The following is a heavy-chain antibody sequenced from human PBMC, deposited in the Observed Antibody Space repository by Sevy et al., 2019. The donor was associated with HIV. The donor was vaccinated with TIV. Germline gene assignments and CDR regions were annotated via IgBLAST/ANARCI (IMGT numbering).Heavy chain of an antibody. D-gene: IGHD4-17*01. V-gene: IGHV4-61*01. CDR3: ARCRSPYGDYATGSFDY. CDR1: GGSVSTDSYY. CDR2: LFYSGST. J-gene: IGHJ4*02. Sequence: SETLSLTCTVSGGSVSTDSYYWSWIRQPPGKGLEWIGYLFYSGSTNYNPSLKSRVTISLETSKNQFPPNRGSVTAADTAVYYCARCRSPYGDYATGSFDYWGQGALVTVSS.